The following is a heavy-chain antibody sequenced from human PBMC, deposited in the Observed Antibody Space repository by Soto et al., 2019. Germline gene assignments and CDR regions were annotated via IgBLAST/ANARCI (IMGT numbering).Heavy chain of an antibody. CDR3: ARDGNFAFRGYSFAFDL. J-gene: IGHJ4*02. CDR1: GYRFTNYY. Sequence: QVQLVQSGAEVKKPGASVRVSCEASGYRFTNYYIHWVRQAPGQGLEWMGRMNIDTGGTTFAQNFQGMVTMTRDTSISTAYMELSSVKSDDTAIYYCARDGNFAFRGYSFAFDLWGQGTLVTVSS. D-gene: IGHD5-18*01. V-gene: IGHV1-2*06. CDR2: MNIDTGGT.